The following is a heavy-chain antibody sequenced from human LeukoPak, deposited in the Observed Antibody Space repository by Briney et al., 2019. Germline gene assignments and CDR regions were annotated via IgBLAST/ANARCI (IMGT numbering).Heavy chain of an antibody. J-gene: IGHJ4*02. CDR3: ARQRKGAYYYDSSVPFDY. CDR1: GGSISSGGYY. D-gene: IGHD3-22*01. Sequence: SETLSLTCTVSGGSISSGGYYWSWIRQHPGKGLEWIGYIYYSGSTYYNPSLKSRVTISVDTSKNQFSLKLSSVTAADTAVYYCARQRKGAYYYDSSVPFDYWGQGTLVTVSS. V-gene: IGHV4-39*01. CDR2: IYYSGST.